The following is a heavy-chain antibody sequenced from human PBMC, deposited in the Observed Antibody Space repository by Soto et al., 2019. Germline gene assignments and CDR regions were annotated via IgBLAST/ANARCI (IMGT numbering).Heavy chain of an antibody. CDR1: GITFIADA. Sequence: EVQLLESGRGLVEPGGSLRLSCAASGITFIADAMSWVRQAPGKGLEWVSAISGSGATTYYADSVKGRFTISRDKSKNTLYLQMNSLRAEDTALYYCAKSFSSNWYDYFDYWGQGSLVTVSS. V-gene: IGHV3-23*01. J-gene: IGHJ4*02. D-gene: IGHD6-13*01. CDR3: AKSFSSNWYDYFDY. CDR2: ISGSGATT.